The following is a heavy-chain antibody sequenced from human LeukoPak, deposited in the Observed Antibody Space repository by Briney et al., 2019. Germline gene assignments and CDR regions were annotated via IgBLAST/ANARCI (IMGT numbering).Heavy chain of an antibody. V-gene: IGHV3-74*01. D-gene: IGHD5-18*01. CDR3: ALSYEYDRPDALDI. CDR1: GFTFSTYF. CDR2: IGSDGSSA. J-gene: IGHJ3*02. Sequence: PGGSLRLSCAASGFTFSTYFIHWVRHGPGKGLVWVSRIGSDGSSASSADSVKGRFTISRDKAKNTVLLQMYSLRAEDTAIYYCALSYEYDRPDALDIWGQGTMVTVSS.